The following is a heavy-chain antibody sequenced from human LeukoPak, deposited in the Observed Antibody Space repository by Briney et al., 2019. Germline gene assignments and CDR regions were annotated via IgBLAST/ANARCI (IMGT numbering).Heavy chain of an antibody. CDR1: GFTFSSYA. CDR3: ARAPAWLQPRFDY. CDR2: ISYDGSNK. D-gene: IGHD5-24*01. V-gene: IGHV3-30-3*01. J-gene: IGHJ4*02. Sequence: GGSLRLSCAASGFTFSSYAMHWVRQAPGKGLEWVAVISYDGSNKYYADSVKGRFTISRDNSKNTMYLQMNSLRAEETAVYYCARAPAWLQPRFDYWGQGTLVSVSS.